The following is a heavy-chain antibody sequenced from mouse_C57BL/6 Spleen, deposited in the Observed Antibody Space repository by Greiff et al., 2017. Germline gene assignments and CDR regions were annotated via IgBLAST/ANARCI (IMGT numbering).Heavy chain of an antibody. J-gene: IGHJ1*03. CDR3: AREGAIDYYGSSYGYFDV. Sequence: EVHLVESGPGLVKPSQSLSLTCSVTGYSITSGYYWNWIRQFPGNKLEWMGYISYDGSNNYNPSLKNRISITRDTSKNQFFLKLNSVTTEDTATYYCAREGAIDYYGSSYGYFDVWGTGTTVTVSS. D-gene: IGHD1-1*01. CDR2: ISYDGSN. CDR1: GYSITSGYY. V-gene: IGHV3-6*01.